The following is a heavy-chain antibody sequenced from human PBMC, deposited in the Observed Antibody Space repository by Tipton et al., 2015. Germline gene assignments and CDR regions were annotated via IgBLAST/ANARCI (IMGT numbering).Heavy chain of an antibody. CDR2: INHGGSS. CDR1: GGSFSGYY. Sequence: TLSLTCAVYGGSFSGYYWSWIRQTPGKGLEWIGEINHGGSSNYKTSLNSRVSVSVDTSKNQFSLRVSSVTAADTAVYYCARGAGNSSTWDFDYWGQGSQVTVSS. V-gene: IGHV4-34*01. CDR3: ARGAGNSSTWDFDY. J-gene: IGHJ4*02. D-gene: IGHD6-13*01.